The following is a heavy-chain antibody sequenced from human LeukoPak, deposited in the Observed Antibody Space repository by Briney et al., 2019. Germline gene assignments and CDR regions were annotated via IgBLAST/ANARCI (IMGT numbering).Heavy chain of an antibody. V-gene: IGHV3-74*01. CDR2: INSDGSTT. CDR3: ARSLGGGDCY. D-gene: IGHD2-21*02. CDR1: GFTLSSSW. Sequence: GGSLRLSCAASGFTLSSSWMHWVRRAPGKGLVWVSRINSDGSTTTYADSVKGRFTVYRDNAKNTLYLQMNSLRAEDTAVYYCARSLGGGDCYWGQGALVTVSS. J-gene: IGHJ4*02.